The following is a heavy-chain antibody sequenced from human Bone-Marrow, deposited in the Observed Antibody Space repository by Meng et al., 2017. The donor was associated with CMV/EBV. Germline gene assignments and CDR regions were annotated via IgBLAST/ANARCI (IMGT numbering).Heavy chain of an antibody. Sequence: GSLRLSCSVSGGSFSSYYWSWIRQPPGKGLEWIGYIYYSGSTSYNPSLQSRVTISVDTSKNQFSLKLSSVTAADTAVYYCARVDSSGWYGMDVWGQGTTVTVSS. CDR2: IYYSGST. V-gene: IGHV4-59*01. CDR3: ARVDSSGWYGMDV. J-gene: IGHJ6*02. CDR1: GGSFSSYY. D-gene: IGHD6-19*01.